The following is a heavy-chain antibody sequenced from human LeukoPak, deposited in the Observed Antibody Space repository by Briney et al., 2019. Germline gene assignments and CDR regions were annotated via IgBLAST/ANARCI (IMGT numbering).Heavy chain of an antibody. J-gene: IGHJ4*02. CDR3: ARGSEYSSPIDY. D-gene: IGHD6-6*01. CDR1: GYTFTSYG. Sequence: ASVKVSCKASGYTFTSYGISWVRQAPGQGLEWMGWINPNSGGTNYAQKFQGRVTMTRDTSISTAYMELSRLRSDDTAVYYCARGSEYSSPIDYWGQGTLVTVSS. CDR2: INPNSGGT. V-gene: IGHV1-2*02.